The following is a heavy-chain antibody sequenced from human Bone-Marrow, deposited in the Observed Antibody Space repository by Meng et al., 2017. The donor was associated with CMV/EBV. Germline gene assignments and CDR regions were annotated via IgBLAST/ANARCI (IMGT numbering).Heavy chain of an antibody. Sequence: HVQRQQWGAGLLKPSETLSLTCACYGGSFSGSYWSWIRQPPGKGLEWIGEINHSGSTNYNPSLKSRVTISVDTSKNQFSLKLSSVTAADTAVYYCARGVDYYDSSGYYYWGQGTLVTVSS. V-gene: IGHV4-34*01. J-gene: IGHJ4*02. D-gene: IGHD3-22*01. CDR2: INHSGST. CDR1: GGSFSGSY. CDR3: ARGVDYYDSSGYYY.